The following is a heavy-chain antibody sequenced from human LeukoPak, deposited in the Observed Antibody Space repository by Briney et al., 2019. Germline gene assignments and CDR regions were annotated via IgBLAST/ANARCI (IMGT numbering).Heavy chain of an antibody. D-gene: IGHD2-15*01. V-gene: IGHV4-39*07. CDR1: GGSISSSGYY. CDR3: ARFGGSGDTRGYFDN. CDR2: IYNGGST. Sequence: PSETLSLTCTVSGGSISSSGYYWGWIRQSPGKGLEWIGRIYNGGSTNYDPSLRSRITMSLDTSKNQFSLKLTSVTAADTAVYYCARFGGSGDTRGYFDNWGQGILVTVSS. J-gene: IGHJ4*02.